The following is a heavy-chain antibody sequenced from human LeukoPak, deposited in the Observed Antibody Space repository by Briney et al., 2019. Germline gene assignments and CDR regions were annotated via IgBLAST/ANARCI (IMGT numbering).Heavy chain of an antibody. D-gene: IGHD6-13*01. CDR2: INQDGSKK. CDR1: GFTISTYW. Sequence: GGSLRLSCTASGFTISTYWMSWVRQAAGKGLEWVANINQDGSKKYYVDSVKGRFTLSRDNVKKSVYLQMNSLRAEDTAVYSCARAVAAADSYWGRGTLVTVSS. CDR3: ARAVAAADSY. V-gene: IGHV3-7*04. J-gene: IGHJ4*02.